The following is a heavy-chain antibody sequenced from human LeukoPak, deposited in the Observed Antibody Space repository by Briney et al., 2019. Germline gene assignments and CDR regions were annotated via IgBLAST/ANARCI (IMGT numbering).Heavy chain of an antibody. CDR3: AKHPAVIVGFGPYFDY. V-gene: IGHV3-23*01. J-gene: IGHJ4*02. D-gene: IGHD2-15*01. Sequence: GGSLRLSCAASGFTFSSYAMSWVRQAPGKGLEWVSAISGSGGSTYYADSVKGRFTISRDNSKNTLYLQMNSLRAEDTAVYYCAKHPAVIVGFGPYFDYWGQGSLVTVSS. CDR1: GFTFSSYA. CDR2: ISGSGGST.